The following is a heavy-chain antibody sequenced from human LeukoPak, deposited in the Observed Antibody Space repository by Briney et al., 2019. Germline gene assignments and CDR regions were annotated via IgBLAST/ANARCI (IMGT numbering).Heavy chain of an antibody. V-gene: IGHV3-74*01. CDR1: GFTFSGFW. CDR2: INTDGSIT. CDR3: TRDLTGDLDY. Sequence: GGSLRLSCAASGFTFSGFWMHWVRQAPGKGLVWVSRINTDGSITTYADSVKGRFTISRDNVKNTLYLQMNSLRAEDTAVYHCTRDLTGDLDYWGQGTLVTVSS. J-gene: IGHJ4*02. D-gene: IGHD7-27*01.